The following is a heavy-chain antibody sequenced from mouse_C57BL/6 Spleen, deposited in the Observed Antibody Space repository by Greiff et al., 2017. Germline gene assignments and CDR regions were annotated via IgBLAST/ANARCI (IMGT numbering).Heavy chain of an antibody. Sequence: ESGPGLVKPSQSLSLTCSVTGYSITSGYYWNWIRQFPGNKLEWMGYISYDGSNNYNPSLKNRISITRDTSKNQCFLKLNAVTTEDTATYYCARDGRDRSMDYWGQGTSVTVSS. D-gene: IGHD3-3*01. CDR2: ISYDGSN. J-gene: IGHJ4*01. CDR3: ARDGRDRSMDY. V-gene: IGHV3-6*01. CDR1: GYSITSGYY.